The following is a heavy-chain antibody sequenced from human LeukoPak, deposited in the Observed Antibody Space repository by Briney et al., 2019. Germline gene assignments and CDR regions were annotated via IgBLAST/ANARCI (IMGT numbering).Heavy chain of an antibody. Sequence: SETLSLTCTVSGGSISNYYWSWIRQPPGKGLEWIGYVYYSGSTKYNPSLKSRVTISVDTSKNQFSLKLNSVTAADTAVYYCARGGLRFLEWVFDYWGQGTLVTVSS. CDR2: VYYSGST. J-gene: IGHJ4*02. CDR1: GGSISNYY. CDR3: ARGGLRFLEWVFDY. D-gene: IGHD3-3*01. V-gene: IGHV4-59*01.